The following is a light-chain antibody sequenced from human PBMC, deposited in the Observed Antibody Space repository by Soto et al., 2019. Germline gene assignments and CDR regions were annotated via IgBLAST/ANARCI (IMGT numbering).Light chain of an antibody. CDR2: AAS. Sequence: DIQMTQSPSSVSAYVGDRVTITCRASQGISRWLAWYQQKPGKAPKLLIFAASTLVRGVPSRFSGRGSGTEFTLTISSLQADDYATFYCQQYHTDWTFGQGTKVDI. CDR1: QGISRW. J-gene: IGKJ1*01. CDR3: QQYHTDWT. V-gene: IGKV1-12*01.